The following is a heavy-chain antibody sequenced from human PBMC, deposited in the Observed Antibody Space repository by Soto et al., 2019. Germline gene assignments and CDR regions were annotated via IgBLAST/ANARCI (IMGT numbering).Heavy chain of an antibody. D-gene: IGHD5-18*01. CDR1: GFSFSNYG. CDR2: IYSDGSGT. V-gene: IGHV3-74*03. J-gene: IGHJ4*02. Sequence: EVQLVESGGGLVQPGGSLRLSCAASGFSFSNYGMHWVRQAPGKGLVWVSRIYSDGSGTMYADSVKGRFTISRDNAKSTLYLQMNSLRAEDTAVYYCATLNSFGSDYWVRGTLVTVSS. CDR3: ATLNSFGSDY.